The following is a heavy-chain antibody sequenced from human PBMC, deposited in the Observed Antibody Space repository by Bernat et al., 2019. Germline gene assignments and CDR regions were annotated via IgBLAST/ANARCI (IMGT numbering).Heavy chain of an antibody. J-gene: IGHJ4*02. V-gene: IGHV3-23*01. CDR3: AKRARLVYFDY. CDR2: ISGSGGST. CDR1: GFTFSSYA. D-gene: IGHD6-19*01. Sequence: EVQLLESGGGLVQPGGSLRLSCAASGFTFSSYAMSWVRQAPGKGLEWVSAISGSGGSTYYADSVKGRFTIPRDIPRNTLILQMNSLKPGNTALYSGAKRARLVYFDYWAKETLFTVSS.